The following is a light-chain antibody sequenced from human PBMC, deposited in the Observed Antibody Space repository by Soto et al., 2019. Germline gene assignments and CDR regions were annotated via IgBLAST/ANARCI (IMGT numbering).Light chain of an antibody. CDR2: GAS. J-gene: IGKJ2*01. V-gene: IGKV3-20*01. Sequence: EIVLTQSPGTLSLSPGERATLSCRASQSVSSNYIAWYQQKPGQAPRLLIYGASTRATGIPDRFSGSGSGIDFTLTISRLEPEDFAVYFCEQCGSSPPFAFGKGTKVEIK. CDR3: EQCGSSPPFA. CDR1: QSVSSNY.